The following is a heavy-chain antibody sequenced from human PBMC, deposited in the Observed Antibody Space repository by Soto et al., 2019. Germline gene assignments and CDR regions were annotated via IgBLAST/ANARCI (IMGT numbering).Heavy chain of an antibody. D-gene: IGHD1-1*01. V-gene: IGHV3-11*01. J-gene: IGHJ4*02. CDR3: AVDPTMPKRRGGYFDY. CDR2: ISGTGSTI. CDR1: GFTFGDYY. Sequence: QVQLVESGGGLVKPGGSLRLSCAGSGFTFGDYYMSWIRQAPGKGLEWVAYISGTGSTIYHADSVKGRFTASRDNDKNSLYRQMDSLRADDTAVYYCAVDPTMPKRRGGYFDYWGQGTLVTVSS.